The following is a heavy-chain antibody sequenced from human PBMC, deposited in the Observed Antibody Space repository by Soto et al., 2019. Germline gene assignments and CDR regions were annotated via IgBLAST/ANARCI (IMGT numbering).Heavy chain of an antibody. CDR3: ARRGSSWSNPFDY. J-gene: IGHJ4*02. V-gene: IGHV4-59*08. Sequence: SETLSLTCTVSGGSISSYYWSWIRQPPGKGLEWIGYIYYSGSTNYNPSLKSRVTISVDTSKNQFSLKLSSVTAADTAVYYRARRGSSWSNPFDYWGQGTLVTVSS. D-gene: IGHD6-13*01. CDR2: IYYSGST. CDR1: GGSISSYY.